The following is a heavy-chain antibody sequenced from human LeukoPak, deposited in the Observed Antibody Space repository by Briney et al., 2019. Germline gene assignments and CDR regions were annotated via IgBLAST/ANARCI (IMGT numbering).Heavy chain of an antibody. CDR3: ARTMVVVGVTDYFDY. J-gene: IGHJ4*02. CDR1: GFTVSSNY. CDR2: IYSDGST. Sequence: GGSLRLSCAASGFTVSSNYMSWVRQAPGKGLEWVSVIYSDGSTYYADSVQGRCTISRDNSKYTLFLQMISLRAEDTAVYYCARTMVVVGVTDYFDYWGQGTLVTVSS. D-gene: IGHD2-15*01. V-gene: IGHV3-66*01.